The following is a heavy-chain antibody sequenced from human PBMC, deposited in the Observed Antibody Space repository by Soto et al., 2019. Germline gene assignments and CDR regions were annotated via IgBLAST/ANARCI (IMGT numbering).Heavy chain of an antibody. Sequence: EAPVKVSCKASGGTFSSYAISWVRQAPGQGLEWMGGIIPLFGTSNYAQKFQGRVTITADESKSTAYIEQSTLSTEDKAAYCCAQIGVAEAGTINYYNDMDVGGQGPTVTVSS. CDR1: GGTFSSYA. D-gene: IGHD6-13*01. V-gene: IGHV1-69*13. J-gene: IGHJ6*02. CDR3: AQIGVAEAGTINYYNDMDV. CDR2: IIPLFGTS.